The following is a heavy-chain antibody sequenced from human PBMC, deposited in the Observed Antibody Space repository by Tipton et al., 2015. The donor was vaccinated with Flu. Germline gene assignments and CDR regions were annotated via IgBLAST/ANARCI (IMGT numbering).Heavy chain of an antibody. CDR2: ILGNGNT. Sequence: TLSLTCTVSGASLGGGGYYWSWIRQYPGKGLEWIGHILGNGNTFYKPSLKSRFTLSLDTSKTQFSLNVTSVTAADTAVYYCATLAITALYDFDYWGQGTLVTVSS. D-gene: IGHD1-20*01. J-gene: IGHJ4*02. V-gene: IGHV4-31*03. CDR3: ATLAITALYDFDY. CDR1: GASLGGGGYY.